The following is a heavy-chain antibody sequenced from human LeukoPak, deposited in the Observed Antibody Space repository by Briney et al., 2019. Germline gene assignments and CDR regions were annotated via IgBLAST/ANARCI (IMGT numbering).Heavy chain of an antibody. J-gene: IGHJ5*02. D-gene: IGHD2-21*01. V-gene: IGHV1-2*02. CDR1: GYTFTGYY. Sequence: ASVKVSCKASGYTFTGYYMHWVRQAPGQGLEWMGWINPNSGGTNYAQKFQGRVTMTRDTSISTAYMELSRLRSDDTAVYYCARAPTRFQVFWFDPWGQGTLVTVSS. CDR2: INPNSGGT. CDR3: ARAPTRFQVFWFDP.